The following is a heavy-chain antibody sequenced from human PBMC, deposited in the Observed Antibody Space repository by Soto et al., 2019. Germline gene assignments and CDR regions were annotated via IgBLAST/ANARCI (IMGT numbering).Heavy chain of an antibody. V-gene: IGHV4-31*03. CDR3: ARDPHAAAGPFDY. Sequence: SQTLSLTHTVSDGYISNGGYYWSWIRQHPGKGLEWIGYIYYSGSTYYNPSLKSRVTISVDTSKNQFSLKLSSVTAADTAVYYCARDPHAAAGPFDYWGQGTLVTVSS. J-gene: IGHJ4*02. D-gene: IGHD6-13*01. CDR1: DGYISNGGYY. CDR2: IYYSGST.